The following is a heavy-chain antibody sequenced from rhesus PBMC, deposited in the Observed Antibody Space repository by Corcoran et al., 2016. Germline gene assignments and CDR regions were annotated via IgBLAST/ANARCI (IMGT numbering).Heavy chain of an antibody. V-gene: IGHV4-65*01. D-gene: IGHD6-19*01. Sequence: QVQLQESGPGLVKHSETLSLTCAVSGGSVSSSNWWSWIRQPPGKGLEWIGYISGSSGSTYYNPSLKRRVTISTDTSKNQFSLKLSSVTAADTAVYYCARDPLDGYWGQGVLVTVSS. CDR1: GGSVSSSNW. CDR3: ARDPLDGY. CDR2: ISGSSGST. J-gene: IGHJ4*01.